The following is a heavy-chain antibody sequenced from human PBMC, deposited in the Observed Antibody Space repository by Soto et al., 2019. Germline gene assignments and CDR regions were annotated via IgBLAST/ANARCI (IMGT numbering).Heavy chain of an antibody. J-gene: IGHJ3*02. Sequence: QVQLQESGPGLVKPSGTLSLTCAVSSGSISSSNWWSWVRQPPGKGLEWIGEIYHSGSTNYNPSLKSRVTISVDKSKNQFSLKLSSVTAADTAVYYCARGRINYGSGDDHPTAFDIWGQGTMVTVSS. D-gene: IGHD3-10*01. V-gene: IGHV4-4*02. CDR2: IYHSGST. CDR3: ARGRINYGSGDDHPTAFDI. CDR1: SGSISSSNW.